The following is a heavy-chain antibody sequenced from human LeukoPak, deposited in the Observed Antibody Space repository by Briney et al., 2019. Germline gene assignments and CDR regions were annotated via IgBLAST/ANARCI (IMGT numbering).Heavy chain of an antibody. CDR1: GFTVSSNY. Sequence: GGSLRLSCAASGFTVSSNYMSWVRQAPGKGLEWVAVISYDGSNKYYADSVKGRFTISRDNSKNTLYLQMNSLRAEDTAVYYCARAYLTVTTGDLGYWGQGTLVTVSS. CDR3: ARAYLTVTTGDLGY. CDR2: ISYDGSNK. J-gene: IGHJ4*02. V-gene: IGHV3-30-3*01. D-gene: IGHD4-17*01.